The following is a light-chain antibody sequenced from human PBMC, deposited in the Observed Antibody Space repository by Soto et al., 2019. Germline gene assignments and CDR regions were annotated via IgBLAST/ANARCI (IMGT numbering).Light chain of an antibody. CDR2: NVN. Sequence: QSVLTQPRSVSGSPGQSVTISCTGTSSDVGGYDHVSWYQQYPDRAPKLLIYNVNDRPSGVPDRFSGSKSGNTASLTISGLQIDDEADYYCCSYAGASGYVFGIGT. CDR1: SSDVGGYDH. J-gene: IGLJ1*01. CDR3: CSYAGASGYV. V-gene: IGLV2-11*01.